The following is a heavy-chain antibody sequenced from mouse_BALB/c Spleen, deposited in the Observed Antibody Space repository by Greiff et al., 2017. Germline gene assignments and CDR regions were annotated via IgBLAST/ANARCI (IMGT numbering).Heavy chain of an antibody. CDR3: ARSGATARMDY. CDR1: GYSITSDYA. CDR2: ISYSGST. J-gene: IGHJ4*01. Sequence: VQLKESGPGLVKPSQSLSLTCTVTGYSITSDYAWNWIRQFPGNKLEWMGYISYSGSTSYNPSLKSRISITRDTSKNQFFLQLNSVTTEDTAAYYCARSGATARMDYWGQGTSVTVSS. V-gene: IGHV3-2*02. D-gene: IGHD1-2*01.